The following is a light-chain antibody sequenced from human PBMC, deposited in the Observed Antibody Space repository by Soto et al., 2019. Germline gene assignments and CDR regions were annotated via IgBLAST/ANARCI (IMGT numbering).Light chain of an antibody. J-gene: IGKJ4*01. V-gene: IGKV1-9*01. CDR2: AAS. CDR3: QQLRMYPST. CDR1: QDISIY. Sequence: IQLPQSPSSLSASVGDRVTITCRASQDISIYLAWYQQKPGEAPKLLIYAASTLYGGVPSRFSGSGSGTDFALTITSLQAEDFATYYCQQLRMYPSTFGGGTRWIS.